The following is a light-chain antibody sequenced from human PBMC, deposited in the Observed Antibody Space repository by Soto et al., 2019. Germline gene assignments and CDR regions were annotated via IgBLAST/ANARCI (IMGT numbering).Light chain of an antibody. CDR3: QQLNSYPRG. CDR1: QGISSY. CDR2: AAS. Sequence: DIQLTQSPSFLSASVGDRVTITCRASQGISSYLAWYQQKPGKAPKLLIYAASTLQSGVPSRFSGSVSGTEFTLTISSLQPEDFATYYCQQLNSYPRGFGGGTKVEIK. J-gene: IGKJ4*01. V-gene: IGKV1-9*01.